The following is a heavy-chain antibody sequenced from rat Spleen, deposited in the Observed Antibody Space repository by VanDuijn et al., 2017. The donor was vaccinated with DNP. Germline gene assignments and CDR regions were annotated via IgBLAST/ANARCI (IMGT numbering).Heavy chain of an antibody. CDR3: TSNPHIRTAAPFDY. V-gene: IGHV5-27*01. CDR1: GFTFSNYY. J-gene: IGHJ2*01. CDR2: ISPSGGST. Sequence: EVQLVESGGGLVQPGRSLKLSCAASGFTFSNYYMAWVRQAPTKGLEWVASISPSGGSTYYPDSVKGRFTISRDNAKSTQYLQVNSLRSEDTATYFCTSNPHIRTAAPFDYWGQGVMVTVSS. D-gene: IGHD3-8*01.